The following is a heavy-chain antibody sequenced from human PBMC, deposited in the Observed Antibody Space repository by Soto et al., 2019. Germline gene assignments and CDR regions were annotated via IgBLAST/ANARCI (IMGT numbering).Heavy chain of an antibody. CDR3: ARDNGMAGSFDP. V-gene: IGHV3-48*02. CDR2: ISFSSTTI. J-gene: IGHJ5*02. CDR1: GFAVSTYS. Sequence: QLVESGGGLVQPGGSLRLSCAASGFAVSTYSMNWVRQAPGQGLEWVSYISFSSTTIFYADSVRGRFTISRDNAKNSLYLQMNNLRDEDTAVYYCARDNGMAGSFDPWGQGTLVTVSS. D-gene: IGHD2-8*01.